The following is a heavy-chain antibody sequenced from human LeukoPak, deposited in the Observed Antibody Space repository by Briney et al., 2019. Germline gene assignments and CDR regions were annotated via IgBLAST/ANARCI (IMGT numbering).Heavy chain of an antibody. D-gene: IGHD3-22*01. J-gene: IGHJ3*02. CDR2: ISTSGTT. Sequence: PGGSLRLSCAASGYSVSSTYINWVRQAPGKGLEWVSLISTSGTTYYADSVKGRFTISRDNSKNTLYLQMSSLRAEDTAIYYCARYYDSSGPSSRGAFDIWGQGTVVTVSS. CDR1: GYSVSSTY. CDR3: ARYYDSSGPSSRGAFDI. V-gene: IGHV3-53*01.